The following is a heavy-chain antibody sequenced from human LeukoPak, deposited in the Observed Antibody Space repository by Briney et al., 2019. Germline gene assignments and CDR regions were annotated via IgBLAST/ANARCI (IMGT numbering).Heavy chain of an antibody. J-gene: IGHJ6*03. V-gene: IGHV1-2*02. D-gene: IGHD3-3*01. CDR1: GYTFTGYY. Sequence: ASVTVSCKASGYTFTGYYMHWVRRAPGQGLEWMGWINPNSGGTNYAQKFQGRVTMTRDTSISTAYMELSRLRSDDTAVYYCARDLRFLEWYNYATYYYYMDVWGKGTTVTVSS. CDR2: INPNSGGT. CDR3: ARDLRFLEWYNYATYYYYMDV.